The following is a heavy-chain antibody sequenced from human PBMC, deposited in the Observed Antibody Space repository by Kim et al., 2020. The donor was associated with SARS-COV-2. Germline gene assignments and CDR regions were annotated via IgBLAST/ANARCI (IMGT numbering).Heavy chain of an antibody. CDR2: IYYSGST. CDR3: ARDPGHPIYGSGSYPFYFDY. V-gene: IGHV4-59*01. CDR1: GGSISSYY. J-gene: IGHJ4*02. Sequence: SETLSLTCTVSGGSISSYYWSWIRQPPGKGLEWIGYIYYSGSTNYNPSLKSRVTISVDTSKNQFSLKLSSVTAADTAVYYCARDPGHPIYGSGSYPFYFDYWGQGTLVTFSS. D-gene: IGHD3-10*01.